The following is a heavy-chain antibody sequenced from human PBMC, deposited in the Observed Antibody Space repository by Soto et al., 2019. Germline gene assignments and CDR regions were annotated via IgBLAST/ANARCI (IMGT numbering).Heavy chain of an antibody. V-gene: IGHV3-30-3*01. CDR3: ARGDQAVAGIPVGYYYYYYGMDV. Sequence: SLRLSCAASGFTFSSYAMHWVRQAPGKGLEWVAVISYDGSNKYYADSVKGRFTISRDNSKNTLYLQMNSLRAEDTAVYYCARGDQAVAGIPVGYYYYYYGMDVWGQGTTVTVSS. CDR1: GFTFSSYA. J-gene: IGHJ6*02. D-gene: IGHD6-19*01. CDR2: ISYDGSNK.